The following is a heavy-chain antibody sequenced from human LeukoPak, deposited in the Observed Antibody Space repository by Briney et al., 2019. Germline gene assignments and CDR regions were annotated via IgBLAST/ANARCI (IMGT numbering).Heavy chain of an antibody. J-gene: IGHJ6*02. CDR3: ARGLGASGYYYGMDV. Sequence: PGGSLRLSCAVSGFTFSSYGMHWVRQAPGKGLEWVAVIWYDGSNKYYADSVKGRFTISRDNSRNTLYLQMNSLRAEDTAVYYCARGLGASGYYYGMDVWGQGTTVTVSS. CDR2: IWYDGSNK. V-gene: IGHV3-33*01. CDR1: GFTFSSYG. D-gene: IGHD3-3*01.